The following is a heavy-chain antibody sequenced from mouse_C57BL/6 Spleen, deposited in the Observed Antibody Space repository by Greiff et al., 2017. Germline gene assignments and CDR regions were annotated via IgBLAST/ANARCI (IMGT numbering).Heavy chain of an antibody. CDR2: ISSGSSTI. Sequence: DVKLVESGGGLVKPGGSLKLSCAASGFTFSDYGMHWVRQAPEKGLEWVACISSGSSTIYYADTVKGRFTISRDNAKNTLFLQMTSLRSEDTAMYYCARGYYGRAWFAYWGQGTLVTVSA. CDR1: GFTFSDYG. J-gene: IGHJ3*01. D-gene: IGHD1-1*01. V-gene: IGHV5-17*01. CDR3: ARGYYGRAWFAY.